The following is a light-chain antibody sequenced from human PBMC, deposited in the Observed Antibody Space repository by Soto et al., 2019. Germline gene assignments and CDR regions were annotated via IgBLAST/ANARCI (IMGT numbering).Light chain of an antibody. V-gene: IGKV3-15*01. CDR2: GAS. J-gene: IGKJ1*01. Sequence: EIVMTQSPATLSVSPGERATLSCRASQSVSSDLAWYHQKPGQAPRLLIYGASTRATGIPARFSGSGSGTDFTLTISSLQAEDVAVYYCQQYYSTPRTFGQGTKVE. CDR1: QSVSSD. CDR3: QQYYSTPRT.